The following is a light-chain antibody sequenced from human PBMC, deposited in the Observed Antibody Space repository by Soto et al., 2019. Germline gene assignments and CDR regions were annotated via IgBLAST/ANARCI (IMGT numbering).Light chain of an antibody. CDR2: GAS. CDR3: QQYAYSPRT. J-gene: IGKJ2*01. Sequence: EIVLTQSPGTLSLSPGERATLSCRASQSVSRNYLAWYQQKPGQAPRLLIYGASSRATGIPDRFSGSGSGTDFTLTISRLGPEDFAVYYCQQYAYSPRTFGRGTKLEIK. V-gene: IGKV3-20*01. CDR1: QSVSRNY.